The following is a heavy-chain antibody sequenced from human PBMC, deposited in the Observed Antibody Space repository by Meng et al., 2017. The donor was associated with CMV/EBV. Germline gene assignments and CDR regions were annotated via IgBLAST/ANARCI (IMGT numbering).Heavy chain of an antibody. V-gene: IGHV1-8*03. Sequence: ASVKVSCKASGYTFTSYDINWVRQATGQGLEWMGWRNPNSGNTGYAQKFQGRVTITRNTSISTAYMELSSLRSEDTAVYYCARAVPARSWGNWFDPWGQGTLVTVSS. CDR3: ARAVPARSWGNWFDP. CDR1: GYTFTSYD. D-gene: IGHD2-2*01. J-gene: IGHJ5*02. CDR2: RNPNSGNT.